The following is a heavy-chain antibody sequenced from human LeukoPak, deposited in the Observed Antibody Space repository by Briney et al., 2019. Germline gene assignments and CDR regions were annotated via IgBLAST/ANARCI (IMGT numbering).Heavy chain of an antibody. Sequence: GGSLRLSCAASGFTFSSYSMNWVRQAPGKGLEWVSYISSSSSTIYCADSVKGRFTISRDNAKNSLYLQMNSLRAEDTAVYYCARDREYDFWSGYYSGYFDYWGQGTLVTVSS. CDR2: ISSSSSTI. J-gene: IGHJ4*02. CDR3: ARDREYDFWSGYYSGYFDY. V-gene: IGHV3-48*01. CDR1: GFTFSSYS. D-gene: IGHD3-3*01.